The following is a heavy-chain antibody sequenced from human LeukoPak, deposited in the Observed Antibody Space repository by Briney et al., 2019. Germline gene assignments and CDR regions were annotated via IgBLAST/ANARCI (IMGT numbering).Heavy chain of an antibody. CDR1: GYTFTSYG. J-gene: IGHJ6*02. Sequence: ASVKVSCTASGYTFTSYGISWVRQAPGQGLEWMGGIIPIFGTANYAQKFQGRVTITADESTSTAYMELSSLRSEDTAVYYCARFSTVQDYDILTGDIYYYYGMDVWGQGTTVTVSS. D-gene: IGHD3-9*01. V-gene: IGHV1-69*13. CDR3: ARFSTVQDYDILTGDIYYYYGMDV. CDR2: IIPIFGTA.